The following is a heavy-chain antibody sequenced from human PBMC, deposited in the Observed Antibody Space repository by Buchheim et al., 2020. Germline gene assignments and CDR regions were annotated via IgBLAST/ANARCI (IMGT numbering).Heavy chain of an antibody. CDR3: ARERTTSGFDY. V-gene: IGHV3-48*03. CDR2: ISGSGSNK. CDR1: GFTLSSYE. D-gene: IGHD1-14*01. Sequence: EVQLVESGGDLVQPGGSLRLSCAVSGFTLSSYEMNWVRQAPGKGLEWVSYISGSGSNKDYADSVRGRFTISRDNSQQSVYLQMNSLRAEDSAVYYCARERTTSGFDYWGQGTL. J-gene: IGHJ4*02.